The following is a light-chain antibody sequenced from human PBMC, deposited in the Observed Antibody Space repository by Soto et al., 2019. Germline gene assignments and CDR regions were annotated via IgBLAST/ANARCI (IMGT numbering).Light chain of an antibody. J-gene: IGKJ4*01. Sequence: DIQMTQSPSTLHASVVDRVTITCRASQSISNWLAWYQQKPGKAPKLLIYAASSLQSGVPSRFSGSGSGTDFTLSISSLEPEDFAVYYCQQYGSSPLSFGGRTNVDI. CDR1: QSISNW. CDR3: QQYGSSPLS. CDR2: AAS. V-gene: IGKV1-5*01.